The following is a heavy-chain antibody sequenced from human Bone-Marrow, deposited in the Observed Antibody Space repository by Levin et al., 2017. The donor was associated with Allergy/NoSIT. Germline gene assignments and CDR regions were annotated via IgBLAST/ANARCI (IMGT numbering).Heavy chain of an antibody. CDR2: IWYDGSNK. J-gene: IGHJ6*03. CDR3: ARVGAYCSGGSCYGRYYYYYYMDV. V-gene: IGHV3-33*01. Sequence: GGSLRLSCAASGFTFSSYGMHWVRQAPGKGLEWVAVIWYDGSNKYYADSVKGRFTISRDNSKNTLYLQMNSLRAEDTAVYYCARVGAYCSGGSCYGRYYYYYYMDVWGKGTTVTVS. CDR1: GFTFSSYG. D-gene: IGHD2-15*01.